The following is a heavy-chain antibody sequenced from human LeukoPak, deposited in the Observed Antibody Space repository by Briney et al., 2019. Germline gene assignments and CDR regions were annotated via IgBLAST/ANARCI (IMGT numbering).Heavy chain of an antibody. CDR3: ARGAQQQQVYWFDP. CDR2: IYYSGST. V-gene: IGHV4-59*01. CDR1: GGSISSYY. D-gene: IGHD6-13*01. J-gene: IGHJ5*02. Sequence: SETLSLTCTVSGGSISSYYWSWIRQPPGKGLEWIGYIYYSGSTNYNPSLKSRVTISVDTSKNQFSLKLSSVTAADTAVYYCARGAQQQQVYWFDPWGQGTLVTVSS.